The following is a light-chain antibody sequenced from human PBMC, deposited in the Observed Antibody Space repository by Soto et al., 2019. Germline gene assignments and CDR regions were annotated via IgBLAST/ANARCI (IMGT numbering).Light chain of an antibody. CDR3: QQRNSYPIT. J-gene: IGKJ5*01. CDR1: QSISSY. V-gene: IGKV1-39*01. Sequence: DIQMTQSPSSLSGSVEDRVTITCRASQSISSYLNWYQQKPGKAPKLLIYAASSLQSGVPSRFSGSGSGTDFTLTISSLQPEDFATYYCQQRNSYPITCGQGTRLEI. CDR2: AAS.